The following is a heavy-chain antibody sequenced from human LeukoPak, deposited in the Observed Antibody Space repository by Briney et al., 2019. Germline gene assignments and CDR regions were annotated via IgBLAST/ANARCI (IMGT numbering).Heavy chain of an antibody. V-gene: IGHV3-33*01. Sequence: GGSLRLSCAASGFTFGSYGMHWVRQAPGKGLEWVAVIWYDGSNKYYADSVKGRFTISRDNSKNTLDLQMNSLRAEDTAVYYCARENTAMVIFDYWGQGTLVTVSS. D-gene: IGHD5-18*01. CDR1: GFTFGSYG. CDR2: IWYDGSNK. J-gene: IGHJ4*02. CDR3: ARENTAMVIFDY.